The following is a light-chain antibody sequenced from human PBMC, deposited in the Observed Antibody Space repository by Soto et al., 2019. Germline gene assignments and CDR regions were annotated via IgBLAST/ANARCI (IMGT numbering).Light chain of an antibody. CDR2: DAS. CDR1: QSVSSAY. J-gene: IGKJ2*01. Sequence: EIVLTQSPGTLSLSPGERATLSCRASQSVSSAYLAWYQQKAGQAPRHIISDASSRAYGVPDRFSGSGSGTDVTLTIRRLEPEDVSIYYGQHYGSSPNTFGQGTKLEIK. CDR3: QHYGSSPNT. V-gene: IGKV3-20*01.